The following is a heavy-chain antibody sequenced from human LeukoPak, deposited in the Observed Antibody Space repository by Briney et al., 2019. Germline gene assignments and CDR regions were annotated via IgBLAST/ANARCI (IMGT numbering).Heavy chain of an antibody. D-gene: IGHD3/OR15-3a*01. V-gene: IGHV4-39*01. J-gene: IGHJ4*02. CDR1: GGSISSSSYC. CDR3: ARHLRWRTSFSPFDY. CDR2: IYYSGST. Sequence: SETLSLTCTVSGGSISSSSYCWGWIRQPPGKGLEWIGSIYYSGSTYYNPSLKSRVTISVDTSKNQFSLKLSSVTAADTAVYYWARHLRWRTSFSPFDYWGQGTLVTVSS.